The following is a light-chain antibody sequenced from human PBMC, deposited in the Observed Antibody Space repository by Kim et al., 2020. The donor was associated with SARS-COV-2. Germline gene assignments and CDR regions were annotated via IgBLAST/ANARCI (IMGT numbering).Light chain of an antibody. V-gene: IGLV3-1*01. CDR2: QDN. Sequence: SYELTQPPSLSVSPGQTATITCSGEKLGEKYACWYQQRPGQSPILVIFQDNKRPSGIPERFSGSNSGNTATLTISGTQTMDEADYYCQAWDSSTVVFGGGTKLTVL. J-gene: IGLJ2*01. CDR1: KLGEKY. CDR3: QAWDSSTVV.